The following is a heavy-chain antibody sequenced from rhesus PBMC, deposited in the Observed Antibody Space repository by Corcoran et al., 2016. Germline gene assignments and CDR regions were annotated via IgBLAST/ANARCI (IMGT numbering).Heavy chain of an antibody. J-gene: IGHJ5-1*01. Sequence: QVQLQESGPGLVMPSETLSLTCAVSGGSISSSYWSWIRQAPGKGLEWIGRIDISGSTYYNPSLKSRVTLSVDTSKNQLSLKLSSVTAADTAVHYCARGYVWGPGVLVTVSS. V-gene: IGHV4S11*01. CDR1: GGSISSSY. CDR3: ARGYV. CDR2: IDISGST.